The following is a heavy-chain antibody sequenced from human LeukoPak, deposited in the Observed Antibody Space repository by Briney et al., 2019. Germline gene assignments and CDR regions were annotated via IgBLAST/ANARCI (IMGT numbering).Heavy chain of an antibody. CDR1: GFIFSSYV. Sequence: PGGSLRLSCAASGFIFSSYVMTWVRQAPGKGLEWVTTTTGSGATTDYADSVKGRFTISRDNSKNTLSLQMNSLRAEDTAVYYCARSWYFDLWGRGTLVTVSS. CDR2: TTGSGATT. J-gene: IGHJ2*01. V-gene: IGHV3-23*01. CDR3: ARSWYFDL.